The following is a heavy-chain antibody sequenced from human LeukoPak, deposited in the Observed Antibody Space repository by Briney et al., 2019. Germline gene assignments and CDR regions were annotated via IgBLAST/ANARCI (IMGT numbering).Heavy chain of an antibody. CDR3: AARGYTYFFDY. CDR2: ISARSDAI. CDR1: GFTFSSYA. V-gene: IGHV3-23*01. Sequence: PGGSLRLSCAASGFTFSSYAITWIRQAPGQGLEWVSSISARSDAIYYADSVKGRFTISRDNSKNTLNLHMNSLRAEDTAVYYCAARGYTYFFDYWGQGTLVTVSS. D-gene: IGHD5-18*01. J-gene: IGHJ4*02.